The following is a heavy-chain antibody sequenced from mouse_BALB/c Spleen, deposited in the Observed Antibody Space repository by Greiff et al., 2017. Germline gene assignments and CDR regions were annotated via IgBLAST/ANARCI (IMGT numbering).Heavy chain of an antibody. J-gene: IGHJ4*01. Sequence: VQLQESGAELAKPGASVKMSCKASGYTFTSYWMPWVKQRPGQGLEWIGYINPSTGYTEYNQKFKDKATLTADKSSSTAYMQLSSLTSEDSAVYYCARGGDYRYDYAMDYWGQGTSVTVSS. CDR3: ARGGDYRYDYAMDY. CDR2: INPSTGYT. CDR1: GYTFTSYW. D-gene: IGHD2-14*01. V-gene: IGHV1-7*01.